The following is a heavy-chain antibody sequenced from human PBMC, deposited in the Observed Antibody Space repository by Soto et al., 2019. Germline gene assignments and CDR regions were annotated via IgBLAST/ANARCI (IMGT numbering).Heavy chain of an antibody. CDR3: ARGSGIVALPGELEDVKYDY. Sequence: QVQLQQWGAGLVKPSETLSLSCAVYGQSFSGHSWAWIRQPPGKGLEWIGEINESGRTYYNQSLKSRVTISTDTSKNQFALKLSSVSAADTAAYFCARGSGIVALPGELEDVKYDYWGQGTLVNVSS. D-gene: IGHD1-1*01. CDR2: INESGRT. CDR1: GQSFSGHS. J-gene: IGHJ4*02. V-gene: IGHV4-34*01.